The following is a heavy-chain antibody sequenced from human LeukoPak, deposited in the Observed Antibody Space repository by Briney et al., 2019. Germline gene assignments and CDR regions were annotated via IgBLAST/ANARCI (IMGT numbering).Heavy chain of an antibody. CDR1: GGSFSGYY. Sequence: PSETLSLTCAVYGGSFSGYYWSWIRQPPGKGLEWIGEINHSGSTNYNPSLKSRVTISVDTSKNQFSLKLSSVTAADTAVYYCARGRITGTTYFDYWGQGTLVTVSS. CDR3: ARGRITGTTYFDY. V-gene: IGHV4-34*01. D-gene: IGHD1-7*01. CDR2: INHSGST. J-gene: IGHJ4*02.